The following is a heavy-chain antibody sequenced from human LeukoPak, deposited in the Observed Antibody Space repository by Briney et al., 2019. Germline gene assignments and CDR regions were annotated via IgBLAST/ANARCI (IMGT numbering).Heavy chain of an antibody. CDR1: GFTFSIYW. J-gene: IGHJ4*02. Sequence: GGSLRLSCAASGFTFSIYWMSWVRQAPGKGLEWVANIKQDGSEKYYVDSVKGRFTISRDNSKNTLYLQMNSLRAEDTAVYYCARVSRGYSDYWGQGTLVTVSS. V-gene: IGHV3-7*01. CDR2: IKQDGSEK. CDR3: ARVSRGYSDY.